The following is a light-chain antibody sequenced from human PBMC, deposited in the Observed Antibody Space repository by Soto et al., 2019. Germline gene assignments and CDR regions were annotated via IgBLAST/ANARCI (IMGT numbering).Light chain of an antibody. J-gene: IGKJ1*01. V-gene: IGKV3-11*01. CDR3: QQRSNWART. Sequence: EIVLTQSQATLSLSPGERATLSCRASQSVSSYLAWYQQKPGQAPRLLIYDASNRATGIPARSSGSGSGTDFTLTISSLEPEDFAVYYCQQRSNWARTFGQGTKVEIK. CDR2: DAS. CDR1: QSVSSY.